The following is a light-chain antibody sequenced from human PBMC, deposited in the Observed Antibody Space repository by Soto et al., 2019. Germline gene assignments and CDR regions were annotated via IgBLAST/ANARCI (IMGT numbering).Light chain of an antibody. CDR1: QSVGNK. Sequence: EIVMTQSPATLSVSPGARATLSCRASQSVGNKLAWYQQRPGQAPRLLIWGASTRATGIPVKFSGSGSGTDFTLTISSLQSEDSAIYYCHQYSAWPLVTFGQGTRLEIK. CDR2: GAS. V-gene: IGKV3D-15*01. J-gene: IGKJ5*01. CDR3: HQYSAWPLVT.